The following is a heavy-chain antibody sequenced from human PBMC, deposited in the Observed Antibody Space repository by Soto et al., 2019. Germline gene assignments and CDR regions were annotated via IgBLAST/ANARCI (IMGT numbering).Heavy chain of an antibody. CDR1: GYTFTSYD. CDR3: ARDRGPSSGYYPYWFDP. J-gene: IGHJ5*02. D-gene: IGHD3-22*01. Sequence: SVKVSCKASGYTFTSYDINWVRQATGQGLEWMGWMNPIFGTANYAQKFRGRVTIPADDSTSTAYMELSSLRSEDTAVFYCARDRGPSSGYYPYWFDPWGQGTLVTVSS. V-gene: IGHV1-69*13. CDR2: MNPIFGTA.